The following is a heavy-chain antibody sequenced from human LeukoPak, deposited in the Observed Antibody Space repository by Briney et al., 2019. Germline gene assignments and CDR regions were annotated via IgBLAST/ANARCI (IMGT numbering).Heavy chain of an antibody. D-gene: IGHD3-22*01. V-gene: IGHV3-11*04. CDR2: ISSSGTSI. CDR3: ASDPPHRFTMIEKDS. CDR1: GFTFSNYY. Sequence: RAGGSLRLSCAASGFTFSNYYMSWIRHAPGKGLEWVSYISSSGTSIYYADSVKGRFTISRDNAKNSLYLQMNSLRAEDTAVYYCASDPPHRFTMIEKDSWGQGTLVTVSS. J-gene: IGHJ4*02.